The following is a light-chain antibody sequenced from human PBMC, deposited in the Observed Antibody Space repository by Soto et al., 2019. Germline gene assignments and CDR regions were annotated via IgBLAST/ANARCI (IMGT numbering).Light chain of an antibody. J-gene: IGKJ1*01. CDR2: AAS. V-gene: IGKV1-8*01. Sequence: ASRMTLSPASIYASTGDRVAIICRASQGISSYLAWYLQKPGKAPKLLIYAASTLQSGVPSRFSGSGSGTDFTLTISCLQSEDFATYYCQQYNSWTFGQGTKVDI. CDR3: QQYNSWT. CDR1: QGISSY.